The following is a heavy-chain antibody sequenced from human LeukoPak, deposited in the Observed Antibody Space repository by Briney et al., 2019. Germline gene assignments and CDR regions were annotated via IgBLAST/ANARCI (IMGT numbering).Heavy chain of an antibody. CDR2: ISNTGDFI. Sequence: PGGSLRLSCAASGFTFSDYYMSWIRQAPGKGLEWVSYISNTGDFIAYADSVKGRFTMSRDNAKNSLYLQMNSLRAEDAAAYYCVRGRGAGPGAHFDYWGQGTLVTVSS. CDR1: GFTFSDYY. J-gene: IGHJ4*02. D-gene: IGHD3-10*01. CDR3: VRGRGAGPGAHFDY. V-gene: IGHV3-11*01.